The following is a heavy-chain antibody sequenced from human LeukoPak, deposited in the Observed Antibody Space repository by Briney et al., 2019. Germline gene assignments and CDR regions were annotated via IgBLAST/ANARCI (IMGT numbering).Heavy chain of an antibody. Sequence: GGSLRLSCAAYEFMFGSFGMNWVRQAPGKGLEWVSSVSSGSDYIYYSDSVKGRFTISRDNAEKSLFLQMNSLRAEDTAVYYCARGGGAPPYYFDLWGQGTPVTVSS. V-gene: IGHV3-21*01. D-gene: IGHD1-26*01. CDR1: EFMFGSFG. CDR2: VSSGSDYI. CDR3: ARGGGAPPYYFDL. J-gene: IGHJ4*02.